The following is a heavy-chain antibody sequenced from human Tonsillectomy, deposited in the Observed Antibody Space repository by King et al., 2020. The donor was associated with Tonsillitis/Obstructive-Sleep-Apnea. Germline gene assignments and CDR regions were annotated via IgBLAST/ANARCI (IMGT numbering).Heavy chain of an antibody. D-gene: IGHD3-3*01. J-gene: IGHJ4*02. CDR3: ARAREVNFDY. CDR1: AFTFRTYG. CDR2: IWFDGTNK. V-gene: IGHV3-33*01. Sequence: VQLVESGGGVVQPGRSLRLSCAASAFTFRTYGMHWVRQAPGKGLEWVAVIWFDGTNKYYADSVKGRFTVSRDNSKSTLYLQMNSLRVEDTAVYYCARAREVNFDYWGQGTLVSVSS.